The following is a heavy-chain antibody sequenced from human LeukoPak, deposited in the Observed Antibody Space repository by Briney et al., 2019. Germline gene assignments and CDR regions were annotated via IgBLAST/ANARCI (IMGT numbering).Heavy chain of an antibody. Sequence: GGSLRLSCAASGFTFSSYAMSWVRQAPGKGLEWVSAISGGVGSTYYADSVKGRFTISRDNSKNTLYMQMNSLRAEDTAVYYCAKDNGPLNTASTGDYWGQGTLVTVSS. CDR3: AKDNGPLNTASTGDY. J-gene: IGHJ4*02. CDR1: GFTFSSYA. CDR2: ISGGVGST. D-gene: IGHD2-8*01. V-gene: IGHV3-23*01.